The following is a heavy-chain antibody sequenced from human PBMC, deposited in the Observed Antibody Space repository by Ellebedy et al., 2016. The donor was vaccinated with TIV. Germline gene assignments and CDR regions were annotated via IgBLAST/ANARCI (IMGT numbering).Heavy chain of an antibody. CDR1: GGSISTYY. Sequence: SETLSLTCTVSGGSISTYYWSWIRQPPGKGLEWIGYIYYSGSTNYNPSLKSRVTISVDTSKNQFSLKLSSVTAADTAVYYCARDLRYYDSSGFHLIAFDIWGQGTMVTVSS. D-gene: IGHD3-22*01. J-gene: IGHJ3*02. CDR2: IYYSGST. V-gene: IGHV4-59*12. CDR3: ARDLRYYDSSGFHLIAFDI.